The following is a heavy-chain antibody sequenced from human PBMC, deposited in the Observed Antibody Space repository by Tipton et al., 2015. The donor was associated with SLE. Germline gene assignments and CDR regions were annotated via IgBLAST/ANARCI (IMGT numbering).Heavy chain of an antibody. CDR1: GGSISSGGYY. V-gene: IGHV4-31*03. Sequence: TLSLTCTVSGGSISSGGYYWSWIRQHPGKGLEWIGYIYYSGSTYYNPSLKSRVTISVDTSKNQFSLKLSSVTAADTAVYYCARVGRAVAGTDYYGMDVWGQGTTVTVSS. J-gene: IGHJ6*02. CDR3: ARVGRAVAGTDYYGMDV. CDR2: IYYSGST. D-gene: IGHD6-19*01.